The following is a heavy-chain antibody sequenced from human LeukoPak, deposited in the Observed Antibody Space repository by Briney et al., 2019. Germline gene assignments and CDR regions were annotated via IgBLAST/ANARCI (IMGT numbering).Heavy chain of an antibody. CDR3: ARGGIVATTFDY. Sequence: SETLSLTCAVYGGSFSGYYWSWIRQPPGKGLEWIGYIYYSGSTNYNPSLKSRVTISVDTSKNQFSLKLSSVTAADTAVYYCARGGIVATTFDYWGQGTLVTVSS. CDR1: GGSFSGYY. J-gene: IGHJ4*02. CDR2: IYYSGST. V-gene: IGHV4-59*01. D-gene: IGHD5-12*01.